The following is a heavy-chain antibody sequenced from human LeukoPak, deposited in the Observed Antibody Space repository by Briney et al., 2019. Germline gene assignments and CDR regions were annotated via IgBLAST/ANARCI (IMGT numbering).Heavy chain of an antibody. CDR2: ISYDGSDK. CDR1: GFPFSSYG. D-gene: IGHD3-10*01. Sequence: PGRSLRLSCAASGFPFSSYGMHWVRQAPGKGLEWVAVISYDGSDKYYADSVKGRFTTSRDNSKNTLYLQMNSLRADDTAVYYCVKEHYFGSGSYPEHWGQGTLVTVSS. J-gene: IGHJ1*01. V-gene: IGHV3-30*18. CDR3: VKEHYFGSGSYPEH.